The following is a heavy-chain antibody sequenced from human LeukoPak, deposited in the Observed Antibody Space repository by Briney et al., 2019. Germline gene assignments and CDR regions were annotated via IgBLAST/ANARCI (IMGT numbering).Heavy chain of an antibody. D-gene: IGHD2-2*01. V-gene: IGHV3-33*01. CDR1: GFTFSSYG. J-gene: IGHJ6*02. CDR3: AREDIVVVPAAFYYYYYGMDV. Sequence: PGGSLRLSCAASGFTFSSYGMHWVRQAPGKGLEWVAVIWYDGSNKYYADSVKGRFTISRDNSKNTLYLQMNSLRAEDTAVYYCAREDIVVVPAAFYYYYYGMDVWGQGTTDTVSS. CDR2: IWYDGSNK.